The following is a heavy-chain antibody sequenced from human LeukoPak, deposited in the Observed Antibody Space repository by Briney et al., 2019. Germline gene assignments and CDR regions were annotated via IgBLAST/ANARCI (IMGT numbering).Heavy chain of an antibody. Sequence: ASETLSLTCTVSGGSISSSYWSWIRQPPGKGLEWIGYIYYTGSTNYNPSLKSRVTISVDTSKNQFSLKLSSVTAADTAVYYCARLKGYSSGWYPSYYFDYWGQGTLVTVSS. CDR3: ARLKGYSSGWYPSYYFDY. CDR2: IYYTGST. CDR1: GGSISSSY. V-gene: IGHV4-59*08. D-gene: IGHD6-19*01. J-gene: IGHJ4*02.